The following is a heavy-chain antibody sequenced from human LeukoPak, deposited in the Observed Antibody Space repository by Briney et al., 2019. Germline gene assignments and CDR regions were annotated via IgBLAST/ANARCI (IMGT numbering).Heavy chain of an antibody. J-gene: IGHJ4*02. CDR3: ARVGAIVARLPHFDY. D-gene: IGHD5-12*01. CDR1: GFTFSTYC. V-gene: IGHV3-23*01. CDR2: IGISGVTT. Sequence: GGSLRLSCAASGFTFSTYCMSWVRQAPGKGLEWVSGIGISGVTTYYADSVKGRFTISRDNSKNTLYLQMNSLRAEDTAVYYCARVGAIVARLPHFDYWGQGTLVTVSS.